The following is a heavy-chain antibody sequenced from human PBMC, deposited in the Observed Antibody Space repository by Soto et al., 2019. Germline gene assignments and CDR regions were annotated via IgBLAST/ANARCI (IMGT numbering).Heavy chain of an antibody. Sequence: PGGSLRLSCAASGFTFSSYGMHWVRQAPGKGLEWVAVISYDGSNKYYADSVKGRFTISRDNSKNTLYLQMNSLRAEDTAVYYCAQDLLVVQPGTGFDTWGQGTLVTVSS. CDR1: GFTFSSYG. V-gene: IGHV3-30*18. CDR3: AQDLLVVQPGTGFDT. D-gene: IGHD1-1*01. J-gene: IGHJ5*02. CDR2: ISYDGSNK.